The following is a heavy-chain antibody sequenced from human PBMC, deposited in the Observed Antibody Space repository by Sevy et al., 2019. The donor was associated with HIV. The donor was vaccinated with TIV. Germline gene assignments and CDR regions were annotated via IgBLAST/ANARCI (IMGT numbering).Heavy chain of an antibody. CDR3: ARGHDGSWSYYMDV. CDR2: IYYSGST. Sequence: SETLSLTCTVSGGSISSYYWSWIRQPPGKGLEWIGYIYYSGSTNYNPSLKSRVTISVDTSKNQFSLKLSSVSAAETAVYYCARGHDGSWSYYMDVWGKGTTVTVSS. D-gene: IGHD3-10*01. J-gene: IGHJ6*03. V-gene: IGHV4-59*01. CDR1: GGSISSYY.